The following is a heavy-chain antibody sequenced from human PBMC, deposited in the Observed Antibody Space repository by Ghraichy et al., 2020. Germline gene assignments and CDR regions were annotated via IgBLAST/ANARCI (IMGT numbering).Heavy chain of an antibody. V-gene: IGHV4-39*01. Sequence: SETLSLTCTVSGGSISSSSHYWGWVRQTPGKGLEWIASIYYRGSSYYNPSLGSRATISVDTSKDQFSLRLNSVTAADTALYYCASIPHITSRFAFVIWRHGTMVTVSS. D-gene: IGHD3-16*01. CDR3: ASIPHITSRFAFVI. J-gene: IGHJ3*02. CDR1: GGSISSSSHY. CDR2: IYYRGSS.